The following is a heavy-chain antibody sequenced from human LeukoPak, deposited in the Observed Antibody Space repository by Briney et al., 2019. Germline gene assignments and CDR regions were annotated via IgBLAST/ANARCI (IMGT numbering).Heavy chain of an antibody. CDR2: IGSSSGYI. Sequence: PGGSLRLSCAASGFTFNYYSMNWVRRAPGKGLEWVSSIGSSSGYIYYADSVKGRFTISRDNAKNSVYLHMNSLRAEDTAVYYCARAAAGSGNYYYYMDVWGKGTTVTVSS. D-gene: IGHD6-13*01. CDR1: GFTFNYYS. CDR3: ARAAAGSGNYYYYMDV. V-gene: IGHV3-21*01. J-gene: IGHJ6*03.